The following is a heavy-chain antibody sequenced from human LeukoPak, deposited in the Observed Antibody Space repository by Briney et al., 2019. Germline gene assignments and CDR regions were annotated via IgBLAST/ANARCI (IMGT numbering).Heavy chain of an antibody. CDR3: AGASGGQNWFDP. CDR2: INPSGGST. J-gene: IGHJ5*02. V-gene: IGHV1-46*01. CDR1: GYTFTSYY. D-gene: IGHD1-26*01. Sequence: GASVKVSCKASGYTFTSYYMHWVRQAPGQGLEWMGIINPSGGSTSYAQKFQGRVTMTRDMSTGTVYMELSSLRSEDTAVYYCAGASGGQNWFDPWGQGTLVTVSS.